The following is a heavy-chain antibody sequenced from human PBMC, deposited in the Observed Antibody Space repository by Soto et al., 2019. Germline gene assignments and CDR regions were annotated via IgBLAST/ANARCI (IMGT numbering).Heavy chain of an antibody. CDR2: IDWDDDK. CDR3: AHRSLSSGTYWDGGYFDY. CDR1: GFSLSTSGVG. D-gene: IGHD1-26*01. J-gene: IGHJ4*02. Sequence: QITLKESGPTRVKPTQTLTLTCTFSGFSLSTSGVGVGWIRQPPGKALEWLVVIDWDDDKRYSPSLQNRLTITKDTSNNQVVLTLTNLDPVDTATYYCAHRSLSSGTYWDGGYFDYWGQGTLVTVSS. V-gene: IGHV2-5*02.